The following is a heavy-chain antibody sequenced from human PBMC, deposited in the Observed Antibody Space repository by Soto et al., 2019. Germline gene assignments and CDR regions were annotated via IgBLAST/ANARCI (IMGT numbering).Heavy chain of an antibody. CDR2: IYSGGST. CDR3: TRDRYDSSGYPFFDY. CDR1: GFTVSSNY. J-gene: IGHJ4*02. V-gene: IGHV3-53*01. D-gene: IGHD3-22*01. Sequence: EVQLVESGGGLIQPGGSLRLSCAASGFTVSSNYMSWVRQAPGKGLEWVSVIYSGGSTYYADSVKGRFTISRDNSKNTLSLQMNSLRAEDTAVYYCTRDRYDSSGYPFFDYWGQGTLVTVSS.